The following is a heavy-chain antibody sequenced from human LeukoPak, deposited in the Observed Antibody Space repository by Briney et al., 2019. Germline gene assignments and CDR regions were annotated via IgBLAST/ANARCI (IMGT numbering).Heavy chain of an antibody. Sequence: GGSLRLSCAAPGFTFSSYGMHWVRQAPGRGLEWVAVISYDGSNKYYADSVKGRFTISRDNSKNTLYLQMNSLRAEDTAVYFCAKGPSRGVILSLYFDYWGQGTLVTVSS. J-gene: IGHJ4*02. CDR2: ISYDGSNK. CDR3: AKGPSRGVILSLYFDY. V-gene: IGHV3-30*18. CDR1: GFTFSSYG. D-gene: IGHD3-10*01.